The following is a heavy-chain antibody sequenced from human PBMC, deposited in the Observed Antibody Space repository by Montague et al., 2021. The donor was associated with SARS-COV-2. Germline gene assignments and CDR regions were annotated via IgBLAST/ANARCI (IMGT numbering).Heavy chain of an antibody. D-gene: IGHD3-3*01. CDR1: GGSISSYY. CDR3: ARVPRNYDFWSGFYDAFDI. Sequence: SETLSLTCTVSGGSISSYYWSWIRQPPGKGPEWIGYIYYSGSTNYNPSLKSRVTISVDTSKNQFSLKLSSVTAADTAVYYCARVPRNYDFWSGFYDAFDIWGQGTMVTVSS. V-gene: IGHV4-59*01. J-gene: IGHJ3*02. CDR2: IYYSGST.